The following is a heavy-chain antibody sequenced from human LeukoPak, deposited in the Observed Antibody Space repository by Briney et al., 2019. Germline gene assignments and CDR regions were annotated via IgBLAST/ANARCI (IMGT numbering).Heavy chain of an antibody. CDR2: VDHTGST. CDR1: DDSITMYY. Sequence: SETLSLTCSVSDDSITMYYWTWIRQPPGKGLEWIGYVDHTGSTNFNPSLNGRVSISRDTTKNLFSLRLRSVTAADTAVYYCARGYFPGVDWFDPWGQGTLVTVSS. V-gene: IGHV4-59*01. CDR3: ARGYFPGVDWFDP. D-gene: IGHD3-10*01. J-gene: IGHJ5*02.